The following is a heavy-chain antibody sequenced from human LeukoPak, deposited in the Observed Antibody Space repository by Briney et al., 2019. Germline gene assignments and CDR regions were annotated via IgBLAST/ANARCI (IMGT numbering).Heavy chain of an antibody. D-gene: IGHD1-26*01. Sequence: GGSLRLSCAASGFAFSSYWMSWVRQAPGKGLEWVANIKQDGSEKYYVDSVKGRFTISRDNAKNSLYLQMNSLRAEDTAVYYCARALQLGIYYSRYFDHWGQGTLVTVSS. CDR2: IKQDGSEK. CDR3: ARALQLGIYYSRYFDH. V-gene: IGHV3-7*03. J-gene: IGHJ4*02. CDR1: GFAFSSYW.